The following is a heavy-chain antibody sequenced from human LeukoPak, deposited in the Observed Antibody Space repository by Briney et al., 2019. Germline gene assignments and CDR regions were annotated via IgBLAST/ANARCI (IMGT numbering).Heavy chain of an antibody. CDR1: GYTFTSHD. V-gene: IGHV1-8*02. Sequence: VASVKVSCKASGYTFTSHDINWVRQATGQGLEWMGWMNPNSGNTGYAQKFQGRVTMTEDTSTDTAYMELSSLRSEDTAVYYCATPTIFGDAFDIWGQGTMVTVSS. J-gene: IGHJ3*02. CDR2: MNPNSGNT. D-gene: IGHD3-3*01. CDR3: ATPTIFGDAFDI.